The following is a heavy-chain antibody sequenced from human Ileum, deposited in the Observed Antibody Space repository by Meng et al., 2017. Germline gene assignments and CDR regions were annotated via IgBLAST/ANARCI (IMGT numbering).Heavy chain of an antibody. V-gene: IGHV4-61*08. CDR3: ARDGYSSGSD. J-gene: IGHJ4*02. CDR1: GGSVSSGGNY. CDR2: IYNSGST. D-gene: IGHD6-19*01. Sequence: QVQLQESCPGLVKSSETLSLACSVSGGSVSSGGNYWSLIRQPPGKGLEWIGYIYNSGSTNYNPSLKSRVTISVDTSKNQFSLILSSVTAADTAVYYCARDGYSSGSDWGQGTLVTVSS.